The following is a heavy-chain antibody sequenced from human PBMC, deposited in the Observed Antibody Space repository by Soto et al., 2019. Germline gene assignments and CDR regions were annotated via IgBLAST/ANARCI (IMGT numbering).Heavy chain of an antibody. D-gene: IGHD1-26*01. J-gene: IGHJ6*02. V-gene: IGHV4-31*03. CDR3: ARGGSGSSRYYGMDV. CDR1: GGSISSGGYY. Sequence: QVQLQESGPGLVKPSQTLSLTCTVSGGSISSGGYYWSWIRQHPGKGLEWIGYIYCSGSTYYNPSLKSRVTTSVDTSKNQFPLKLSSVTAADTAVYYCARGGSGSSRYYGMDVWGQGTTVTVFS. CDR2: IYCSGST.